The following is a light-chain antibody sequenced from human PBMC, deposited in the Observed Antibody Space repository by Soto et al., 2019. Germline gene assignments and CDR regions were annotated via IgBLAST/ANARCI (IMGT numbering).Light chain of an antibody. V-gene: IGKV3-15*01. Sequence: EIVMTQSPATLSVSPGERATLSCRASQSVSSNLAWYQQKPGQAPRLLIYGASTRATGIPARFSGSGSGTEFTLTISSLQPEDSAVYYCQHYNNRPWTFGQGTKVEIK. J-gene: IGKJ1*01. CDR2: GAS. CDR3: QHYNNRPWT. CDR1: QSVSSN.